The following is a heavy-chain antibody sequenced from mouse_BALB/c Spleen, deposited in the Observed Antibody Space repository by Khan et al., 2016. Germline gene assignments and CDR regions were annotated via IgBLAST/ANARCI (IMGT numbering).Heavy chain of an antibody. D-gene: IGHD2-4*01. J-gene: IGHJ3*01. CDR2: IFPSDSST. Sequence: QVQLKQSGAELVRPGASVKLSCKASGYTFTSYWINWMKQRPGQGLEWIGNIFPSDSSTNYNQKFKDKATLTVDKSSSTAYMQLSSPTSEDSAIYYCTRGESTMIRGFAYWGQGTLVTVSA. CDR3: TRGESTMIRGFAY. CDR1: GYTFTSYW. V-gene: IGHV1-69*02.